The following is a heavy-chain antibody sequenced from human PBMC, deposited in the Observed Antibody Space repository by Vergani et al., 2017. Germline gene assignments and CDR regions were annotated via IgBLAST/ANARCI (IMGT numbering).Heavy chain of an antibody. D-gene: IGHD5-18*01. Sequence: QVQLQQWGAGLLKPSETLSLTCAVYGGSFSGYYWSCIRQPPGKGLEWIGEINHSGSTNYNPSLKSRVTISVDTSKNQFSLKLSSVTAADTAVYYCARSVDTAMGFDYWGQGTLVTVSS. J-gene: IGHJ4*02. V-gene: IGHV4-34*01. CDR3: ARSVDTAMGFDY. CDR2: INHSGST. CDR1: GGSFSGYY.